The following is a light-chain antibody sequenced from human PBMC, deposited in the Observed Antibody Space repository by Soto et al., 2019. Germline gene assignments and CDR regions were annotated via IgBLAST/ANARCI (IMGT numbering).Light chain of an antibody. V-gene: IGLV2-14*01. Sequence: QSVLTQPASVSGSPGQSITISCTGTSSDVGAYSYVSWYQQHPGKAPKLIIYDVSDRPSGISNRFSGSKSDNTASLTISGLQAEDEAEYYCSSYTSSRTYVFGTGTKVIV. CDR2: DVS. J-gene: IGLJ1*01. CDR3: SSYTSSRTYV. CDR1: SSDVGAYSY.